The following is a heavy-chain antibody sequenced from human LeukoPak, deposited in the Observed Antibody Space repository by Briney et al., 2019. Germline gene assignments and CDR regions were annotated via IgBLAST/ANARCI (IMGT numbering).Heavy chain of an antibody. J-gene: IGHJ4*02. CDR2: IKPDGSET. Sequence: GGSLRLSCAASGFMFTTYWKTWVRQAPGKGPEWVANIKPDGSETYYVDSVKGRFTISRDNTKSLLYLQMNSLRGEDAAVYYCGGFGYEAAVDLWGQGTLVTVSS. CDR3: GGFGYEAAVDL. D-gene: IGHD6-13*01. V-gene: IGHV3-7*01. CDR1: GFMFTTYW.